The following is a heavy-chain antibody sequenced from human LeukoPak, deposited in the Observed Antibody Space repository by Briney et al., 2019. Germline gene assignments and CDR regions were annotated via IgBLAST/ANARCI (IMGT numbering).Heavy chain of an antibody. CDR3: ARASPYSSGWYRKDYYYYYMDV. J-gene: IGHJ6*03. CDR2: IYYSGST. D-gene: IGHD6-19*01. CDR1: GGSISSYY. V-gene: IGHV4-59*01. Sequence: SETLSLTCTVSGGSISSYYWSWIRQPPGKGLEWIGYIYYSGSTNYNPSLKSRVTISVDTSKNQFSLKLSSVTAADTAMYYCARASPYSSGWYRKDYYYYYMDVWGKGTTVTISS.